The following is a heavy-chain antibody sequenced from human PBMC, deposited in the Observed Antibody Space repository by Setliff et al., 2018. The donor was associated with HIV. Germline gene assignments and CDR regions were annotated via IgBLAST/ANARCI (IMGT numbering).Heavy chain of an antibody. D-gene: IGHD2-15*01. CDR3: AKDGSLSGRYFYYMDV. V-gene: IGHV1-24*01. Sequence: GASVKVSCKVSGYTLAELSIHWVRQAPGKGLEWMGGFDPEDVETVYAQKFQGRVTMTEDTSTDTAYMELSSLRSEDTAVYYCAKDGSLSGRYFYYMDVWGKGTTVTVSS. J-gene: IGHJ6*03. CDR1: GYTLAELS. CDR2: FDPEDVET.